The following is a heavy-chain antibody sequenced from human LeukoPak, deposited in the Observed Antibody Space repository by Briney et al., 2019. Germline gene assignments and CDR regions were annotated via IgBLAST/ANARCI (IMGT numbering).Heavy chain of an antibody. Sequence: GGSLRLSCAASGFTFSSYSMNWVRQAPGKGLEWVSSISSSSYIYYADSVKGRFTISRDNAKNSLYLQMNSLRAEDTAVYYCARDFWAAGTDYFDYWGQGTLVTVSS. CDR1: GFTFSSYS. D-gene: IGHD6-19*01. J-gene: IGHJ4*02. CDR2: ISSSSYI. V-gene: IGHV3-21*01. CDR3: ARDFWAAGTDYFDY.